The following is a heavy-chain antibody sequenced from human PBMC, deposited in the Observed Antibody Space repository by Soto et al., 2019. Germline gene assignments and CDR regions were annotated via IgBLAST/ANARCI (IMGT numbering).Heavy chain of an antibody. CDR1: GGSVSSGSYY. D-gene: IGHD2-21*02. CDR2: IYYSGST. CDR3: ARDLCGGDCSDDYYYYALDV. Sequence: PSETLSLTCSVSGGSVSSGSYYWSWIRQPPGKGLEWIGYIYYSGSTSYSPSLKSRVTISVDTSKNQFYLNLSSVTAADTAVYYCARDLCGGDCSDDYYYYALDVWGQGTTVTVSS. J-gene: IGHJ6*02. V-gene: IGHV4-61*01.